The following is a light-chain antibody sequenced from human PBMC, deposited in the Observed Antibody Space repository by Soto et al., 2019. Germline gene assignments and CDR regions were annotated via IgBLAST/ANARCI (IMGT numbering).Light chain of an antibody. V-gene: IGLV2-18*02. Sequence: QSALTQPPSVSGSPGQSVTISCTGTGSDVGSYNRVSWYQQPPGTAPKLLISEVTTRPSGVPGRFSGSKSGNTASLTISGLQAEDEAAYYGSSYTTSYTWVFGGGTKVTVL. CDR1: GSDVGSYNR. CDR2: EVT. CDR3: SSYTTSYTWV. J-gene: IGLJ3*02.